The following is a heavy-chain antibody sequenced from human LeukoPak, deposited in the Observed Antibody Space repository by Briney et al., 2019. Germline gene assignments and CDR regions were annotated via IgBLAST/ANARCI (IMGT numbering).Heavy chain of an antibody. J-gene: IGHJ5*02. CDR1: GYTFTSYD. Sequence: ASVKVSCKASGYTFTSYDINWVRQATGQGLEWMGWMNPNSGNTGYAQKFQGRVTMTRNTSISTAYMELSSLRSGDTAVYYCARGLRTIFGVVIPVRFDPRGQGTLVTVSS. CDR2: MNPNSGNT. V-gene: IGHV1-8*01. D-gene: IGHD3-3*01. CDR3: ARGLRTIFGVVIPVRFDP.